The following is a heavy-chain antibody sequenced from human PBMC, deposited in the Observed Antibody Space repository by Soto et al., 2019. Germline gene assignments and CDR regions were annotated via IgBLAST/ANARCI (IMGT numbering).Heavy chain of an antibody. V-gene: IGHV4-59*01. CDR3: ARDLWGYCGTDCYPLDV. Sequence: SDTLSLTCTVSGVSISGYHWSWIRQPPGTGLEWIGYMYNTGSTVYNPSFKRRVTISVDTSKNQFSLKLNSVTAADTAVYYCARDLWGYCGTDCYPLDVWGQGTTVT. CDR2: MYNTGST. CDR1: GVSISGYH. D-gene: IGHD2-21*02. J-gene: IGHJ6*01.